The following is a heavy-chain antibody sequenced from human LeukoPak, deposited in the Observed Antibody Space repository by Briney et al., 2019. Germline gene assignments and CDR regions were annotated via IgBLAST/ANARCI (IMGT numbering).Heavy chain of an antibody. J-gene: IGHJ5*02. CDR3: ARDYSGWSLDP. V-gene: IGHV3-48*03. CDR2: ISDGGKTK. CDR1: GFPFSSYA. Sequence: GGSLRLSCAASGFPFSSYAMNWVRQAPGKGLEWVSYISDGGKTKYYADSVKGRFTISRDNAKNSLYLQMNSLRAEDTAVYYCARDYSGWSLDPWGQGTLVTVSS. D-gene: IGHD5-12*01.